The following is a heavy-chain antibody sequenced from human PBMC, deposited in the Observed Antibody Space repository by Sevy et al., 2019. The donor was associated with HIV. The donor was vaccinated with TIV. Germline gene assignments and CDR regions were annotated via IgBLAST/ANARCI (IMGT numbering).Heavy chain of an antibody. Sequence: GGSLRLSCAASGFTFSSYGMHWVRQAPGKGLEWVAVIWYDGSNKYYADSVKGRFTISRENSKNTLYLQMNSLRAEDTAVYYCARDMQQLALYYYGMDVWGQGTTVTVSS. J-gene: IGHJ6*02. D-gene: IGHD6-13*01. CDR3: ARDMQQLALYYYGMDV. V-gene: IGHV3-33*01. CDR1: GFTFSSYG. CDR2: IWYDGSNK.